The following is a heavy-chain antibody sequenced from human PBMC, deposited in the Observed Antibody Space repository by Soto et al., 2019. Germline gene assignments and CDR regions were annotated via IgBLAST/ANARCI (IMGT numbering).Heavy chain of an antibody. V-gene: IGHV4-59*08. CDR3: ARHVRYSSCYQDF. D-gene: IGHD6-25*01. J-gene: IGHJ4*02. CDR2: IHYTGST. Sequence: PSETLSLTCTVSGGSITNYHWSWIRQPPGKGLEWIGYIHYTGSTNYNASLESRVTMSVDTSKNQFSLKLISVTAADTAVYYCARHVRYSSCYQDFWGQGTLVTVSS. CDR1: GGSITNYH.